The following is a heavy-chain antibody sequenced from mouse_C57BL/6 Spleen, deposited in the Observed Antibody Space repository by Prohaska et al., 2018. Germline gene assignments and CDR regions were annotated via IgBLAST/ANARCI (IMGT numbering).Heavy chain of an antibody. J-gene: IGHJ4*01. CDR2: IYPGSGST. CDR3: ARYRGPLDY. V-gene: IGHV1-55*01. CDR1: GYTFTSYW. D-gene: IGHD2-14*01. Sequence: GASVKMSCKASGYTFTSYWITWVKQRPGQGLEWIGDIYPGSGSTNYNEKFKSKATLTVDTSSSTAYMQLSSLTSEDSAVYYCARYRGPLDYWGQGTSVTVSS.